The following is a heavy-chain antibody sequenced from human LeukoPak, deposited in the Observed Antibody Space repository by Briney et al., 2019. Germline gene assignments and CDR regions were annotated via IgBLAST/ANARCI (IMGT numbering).Heavy chain of an antibody. V-gene: IGHV3-23*01. CDR1: EFTFSSYV. Sequence: GGSLRLSCAASEFTFSSYVMNWVRQTPGKGLEWVSGISSAGSTYYADSVKGRFTISGDNSKNTLFLQMNSLRAEDTAVYYCAKALGSIVVTTTDYWGQGTLVTVSS. CDR2: ISSAGST. D-gene: IGHD5-12*01. CDR3: AKALGSIVVTTTDY. J-gene: IGHJ4*02.